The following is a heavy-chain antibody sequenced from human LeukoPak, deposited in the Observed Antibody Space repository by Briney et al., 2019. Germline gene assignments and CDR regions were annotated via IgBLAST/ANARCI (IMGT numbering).Heavy chain of an antibody. D-gene: IGHD3-3*01. CDR1: GGSISSGDYY. CDR2: IYYSGST. V-gene: IGHV4-30-4*08. Sequence: NPSETLSLTCTVSGGSISSGDYYWSWIRQPPGKGLEWIGYIYYSGSTYYNPSLKSRVTISVDTSKNQFSLKLSSVTAADTAVYYCARVRIFGVVIMDYWGRGTLVTVSS. CDR3: ARVRIFGVVIMDY. J-gene: IGHJ4*02.